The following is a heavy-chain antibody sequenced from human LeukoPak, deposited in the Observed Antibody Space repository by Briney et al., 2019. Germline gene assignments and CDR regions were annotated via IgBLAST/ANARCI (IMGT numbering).Heavy chain of an antibody. V-gene: IGHV1-69*04. CDR3: ARALTHYYDSSGYFH. J-gene: IGHJ4*02. CDR1: GGTFSSYA. CDR2: IIPILGIA. Sequence: SVKVSCKASGGTFSSYAISWVRQAPGQGLEWMGRIIPILGIANYAQKFQGRVTITPDKSTSTAYMELSSLRSEDTAVYYCARALTHYYDSSGYFHWGQGTLVTVSS. D-gene: IGHD3-22*01.